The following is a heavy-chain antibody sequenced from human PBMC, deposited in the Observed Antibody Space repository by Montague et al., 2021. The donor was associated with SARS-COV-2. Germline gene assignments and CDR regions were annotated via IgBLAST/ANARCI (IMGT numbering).Heavy chain of an antibody. CDR2: IYCSGST. CDR1: GGSISSYY. CDR3: ARDLGDY. J-gene: IGHJ4*02. Sequence: SETLSLTCTVSGGSISSYYWSWSWQPPAQGLEWIWYIYCSGSTNYNHSPKSRVTITVDTSKNQFSLKLSCVTAADTAVYYCARDLGDYWGQGTLVTVSS. V-gene: IGHV4-59*13.